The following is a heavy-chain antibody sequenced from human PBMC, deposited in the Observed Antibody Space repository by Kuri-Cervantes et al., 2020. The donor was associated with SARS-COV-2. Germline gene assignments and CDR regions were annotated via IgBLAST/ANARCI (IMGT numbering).Heavy chain of an antibody. V-gene: IGHV3-21*01. Sequence: GGSLRLSCAASGFTFSSYWMSWVRQAPGKGLEWVSSISSSSSYIYYADSVKGRFTISRDNAKNSLYLQMNSLRAEDTAVYYCARAPILGLNWFDPWGQGTLVTVSS. CDR2: ISSSSSYI. D-gene: IGHD3-16*01. CDR3: ARAPILGLNWFDP. J-gene: IGHJ5*02. CDR1: GFTFSSYW.